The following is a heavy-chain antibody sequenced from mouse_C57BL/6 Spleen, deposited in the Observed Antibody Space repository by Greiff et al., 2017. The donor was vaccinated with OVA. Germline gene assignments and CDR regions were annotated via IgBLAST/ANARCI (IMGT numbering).Heavy chain of an antibody. CDR1: GYTFTDYY. CDR2: INPNNGGT. Sequence: LKQSGPELVKPGASVKISCKASGYTFTDYYMNWVKQSHGKSLEWIGDINPNNGGTSYNQKFKGKATLTVDKSSSTAYMELRSLTSEDSAVYYCARRGIYYDYDEDYYAMDYWGQGTSVTVSS. D-gene: IGHD2-4*01. CDR3: ARRGIYYDYDEDYYAMDY. V-gene: IGHV1-26*01. J-gene: IGHJ4*01.